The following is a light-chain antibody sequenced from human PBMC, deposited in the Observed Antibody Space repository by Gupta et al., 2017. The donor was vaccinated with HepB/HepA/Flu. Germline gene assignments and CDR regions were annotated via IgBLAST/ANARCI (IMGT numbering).Light chain of an antibody. V-gene: IGKV1-39*01. J-gene: IGKJ2*01. CDR2: RAF. CDR1: QGISSS. CDR3: QQTYGTPYT. Sequence: DIQMTQSPSSLSASVGDRVTITCRASQGISSSLSWYQQKPGTAPKLLIYRAFSLQSGVPSRFSGSGSGTXFTLTIXSLQPEDSATYFCQQTYGTPYTFGXGSQLEIK.